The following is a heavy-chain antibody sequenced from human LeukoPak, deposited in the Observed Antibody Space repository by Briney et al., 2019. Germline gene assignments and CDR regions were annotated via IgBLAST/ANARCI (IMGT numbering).Heavy chain of an antibody. CDR2: ISSTSYI. CDR1: GFTFSSYS. J-gene: IGHJ4*02. Sequence: GGSLRLSCAASGFTFSSYSMNWIRQAPGKGLEWVSSISSTSYIYYADSVKGRFTISKDNAKNSLYLQMNSLRAEDTAVYYCARAGGSTVSHSDYWGQGTLVTVSS. D-gene: IGHD4-17*01. CDR3: ARAGGSTVSHSDY. V-gene: IGHV3-21*01.